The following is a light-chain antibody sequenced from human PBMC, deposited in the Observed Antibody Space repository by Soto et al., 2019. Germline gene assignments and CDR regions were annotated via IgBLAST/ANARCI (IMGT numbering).Light chain of an antibody. Sequence: EIVLTQSPATLSLSPGERATLSCRASQSVSSYLAWYQQKPGQAPRLLIYDASTTGTGNPARFSGSGSGTDFTLTISSLEPEDFAVYYGQQRSNWPRTFGQGTKLEIK. V-gene: IGKV3-11*01. CDR3: QQRSNWPRT. J-gene: IGKJ2*01. CDR2: DAS. CDR1: QSVSSY.